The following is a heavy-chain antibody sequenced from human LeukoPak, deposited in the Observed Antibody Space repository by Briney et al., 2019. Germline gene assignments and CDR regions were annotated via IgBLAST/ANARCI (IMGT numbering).Heavy chain of an antibody. CDR3: AKEGIAVVKKVFDY. J-gene: IGHJ4*02. CDR1: GGSISSYY. Sequence: SETLSLTCTVSGGSISSYYWSWIRQPPGKGLEWIGYIYYSGSTNYNPSLKSRVTMSVDTSKNQFSLKLSSVTAADTAVYYCAKEGIAVVKKVFDYWGQGTLVTVSS. D-gene: IGHD6-19*01. V-gene: IGHV4-59*12. CDR2: IYYSGST.